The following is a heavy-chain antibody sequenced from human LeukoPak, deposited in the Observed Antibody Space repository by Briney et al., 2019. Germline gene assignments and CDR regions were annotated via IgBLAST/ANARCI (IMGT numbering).Heavy chain of an antibody. D-gene: IGHD2-15*01. CDR2: VSNDGANT. CDR3: ARAPAYCSGGSCHFSY. J-gene: IGHJ4*02. V-gene: IGHV3-30-3*01. Sequence: GGSLRLSCAASGFSVSSNYMSWVRQAPGKGLEWVALVSNDGANTYYTDSVKGRFTISRDNSNNTLYLQMTSLRTDDTAVYYCARAPAYCSGGSCHFSYWGQGTLVTVSS. CDR1: GFSVSSNY.